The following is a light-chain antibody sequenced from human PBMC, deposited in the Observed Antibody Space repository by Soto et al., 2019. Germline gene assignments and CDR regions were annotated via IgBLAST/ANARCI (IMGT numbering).Light chain of an antibody. J-gene: IGKJ3*01. CDR1: QSISSY. Sequence: DIQMTQSPSSLSASVGDRVTITCRASQSISSYLNWYQQKPGKAPTLLIYGASTLQSGVPSRFSGSGSGTDFTLTISSLQPEDFATYYCQQSDSAIRTFGPGTKVDIK. V-gene: IGKV1-39*01. CDR3: QQSDSAIRT. CDR2: GAS.